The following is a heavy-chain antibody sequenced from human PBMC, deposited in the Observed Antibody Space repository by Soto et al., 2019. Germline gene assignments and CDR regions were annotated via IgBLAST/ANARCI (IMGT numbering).Heavy chain of an antibody. Sequence: QVQLVESGGGVVPPGGSLRLSWVASGLIFSSYGRYWVRQAPGKGLEWVGVIWYDGSNKYYGDSVKGRFTISRDNSKNTLYLQMSSLRAEDTAVYYCAREPYSNYVMDVWGQGTTVTVSS. CDR1: GLIFSSYG. CDR2: IWYDGSNK. V-gene: IGHV3-33*01. CDR3: AREPYSNYVMDV. J-gene: IGHJ6*02. D-gene: IGHD4-4*01.